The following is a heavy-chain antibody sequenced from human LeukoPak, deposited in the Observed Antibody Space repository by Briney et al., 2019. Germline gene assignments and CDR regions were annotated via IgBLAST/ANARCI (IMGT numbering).Heavy chain of an antibody. V-gene: IGHV1-18*04. CDR1: GTTYG. CDR2: IGPYNGNK. J-gene: IGHJ3*01. CDR3: TRGGYCSNTGCFAFDV. Sequence: ASVKVSCKASGTTYGISWVRQAPGQGLEWMGWIGPYNGNKKYVQKFQGRVTMTTDTSTSTAYMELRSLRSDDTALYYCTRGGYCSNTGCFAFDVWGQGTMVTVSS. D-gene: IGHD2-2*01.